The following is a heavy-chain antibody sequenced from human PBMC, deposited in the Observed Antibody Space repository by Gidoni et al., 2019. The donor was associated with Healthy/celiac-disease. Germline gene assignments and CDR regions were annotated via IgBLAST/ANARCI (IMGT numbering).Heavy chain of an antibody. Sequence: SCHVSGYSFTIYWIGWVRQMPGKGLEWMGIIYPGDSDTRDSPSFQGQVTISADKSIRTASRQCSSLKASDTAMYYCARLSPPAAGTLYWYFDLWGRGTLVTVSS. J-gene: IGHJ2*01. CDR3: ARLSPPAAGTLYWYFDL. D-gene: IGHD6-13*01. CDR1: GYSFTIYW. CDR2: IYPGDSDT. V-gene: IGHV5-51*01.